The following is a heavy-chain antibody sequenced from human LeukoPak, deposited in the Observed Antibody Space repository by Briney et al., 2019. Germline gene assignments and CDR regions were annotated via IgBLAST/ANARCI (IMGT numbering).Heavy chain of an antibody. CDR2: ITPIFGTA. CDR1: GGTFSSYA. J-gene: IGHJ4*02. D-gene: IGHD2-15*01. V-gene: IGHV1-69*06. Sequence: ASVKVSCKASGGTFSSYAISWVRQAPGQGLEWMGGITPIFGTANYAQKFQGRVTITADKSTSTAYMELSSLRSEDTAVYYCAGGEGYCSGGSCLALDYWGQGTLVTVSS. CDR3: AGGEGYCSGGSCLALDY.